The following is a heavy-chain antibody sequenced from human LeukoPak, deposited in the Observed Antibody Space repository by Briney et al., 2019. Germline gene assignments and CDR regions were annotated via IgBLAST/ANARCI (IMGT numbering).Heavy chain of an antibody. CDR1: GGSFSGYY. CDR3: AREIAVAGDGMDV. CDR2: INHSGST. J-gene: IGHJ6*02. V-gene: IGHV4-34*01. Sequence: SETLSLTCAVYGGSFSGYYWSWIRQPPGKGLEWIGEINHSGSTNYNPSLKSRVTISVDTSKNQFPLKLSSVTAADTAVYYCAREIAVAGDGMDVWGQGTTVTVSS. D-gene: IGHD6-19*01.